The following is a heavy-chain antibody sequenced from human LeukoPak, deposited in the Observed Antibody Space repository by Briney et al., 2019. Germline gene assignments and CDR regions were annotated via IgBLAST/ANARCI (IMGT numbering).Heavy chain of an antibody. J-gene: IGHJ6*04. Sequence: GGSLRLSCAASGFTFSSYWMSWVRQAPGKGLEWVADIKQDESEKFYVDSVKGRFTISRDNAKNSLYLQMNSLRAEDTAVYYCARDCSGGNCYSGYYGMDVWGKGTTVTVSS. CDR2: IKQDESEK. V-gene: IGHV3-7*01. CDR3: ARDCSGGNCYSGYYGMDV. D-gene: IGHD2-15*01. CDR1: GFTFSSYW.